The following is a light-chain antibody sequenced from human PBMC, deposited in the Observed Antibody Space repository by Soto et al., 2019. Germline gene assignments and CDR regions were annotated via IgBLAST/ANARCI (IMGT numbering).Light chain of an antibody. CDR2: GAS. J-gene: IGKJ2*01. Sequence: EIVLTQSPGTLSLSPGERATLSCRTSRSDRNTYLAWYQQKPGQAPRLLIYGASSRATGIPDRFSGSGSGTDFTLTISRLEPEDFAVYYRQQYGASPPVYAFGQGTKLEIK. CDR3: QQYGASPPVYA. CDR1: RSDRNTY. V-gene: IGKV3-20*01.